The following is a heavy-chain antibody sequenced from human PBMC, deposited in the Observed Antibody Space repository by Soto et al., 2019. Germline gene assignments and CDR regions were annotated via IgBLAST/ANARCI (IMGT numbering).Heavy chain of an antibody. CDR3: ARDGGSSWRYWDLNPYGMDV. V-gene: IGHV3-21*01. D-gene: IGHD6-13*01. CDR1: GFTFSSYS. J-gene: IGHJ6*02. Sequence: GSLRLSCAASGFTFSSYSMNWVRQAPGKGLEWVSSISSSSSYIYYADSVKGRFTISRDNAKNSLYLQMNSLRAEDTAVYYCARDGGSSWRYWDLNPYGMDVWGQGTTVTVSS. CDR2: ISSSSSYI.